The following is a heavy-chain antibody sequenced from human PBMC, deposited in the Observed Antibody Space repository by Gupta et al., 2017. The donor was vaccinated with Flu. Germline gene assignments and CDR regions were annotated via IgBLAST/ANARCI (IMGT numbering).Heavy chain of an antibody. CDR3: AREGRGYDTHYYYGMDV. CDR2: ISSSSSYI. J-gene: IGHJ6*01. V-gene: IGHV3-21*01. Sequence: EVQLVESGRGLVKPGRSLRLSCAASGFTFSSYSMNWVRQAPRKGLEWVSSISSSSSYIYYADSVKGRFTISRDNAKNSLYLQMNSLRSEDTAVYYCAREGRGYDTHYYYGMDVWGQGTTVTVS. D-gene: IGHD5-12*01. CDR1: GFTFSSYS.